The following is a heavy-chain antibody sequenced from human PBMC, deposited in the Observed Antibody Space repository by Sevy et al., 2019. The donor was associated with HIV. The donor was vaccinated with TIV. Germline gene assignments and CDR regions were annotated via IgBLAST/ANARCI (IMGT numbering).Heavy chain of an antibody. D-gene: IGHD1-26*01. CDR2: SFPGDSDT. V-gene: IGHV5-51*01. J-gene: IGHJ6*02. Sequence: GESLKISCKGSGYDFSTYWIAWVRQMPGQGLELMGISFPGDSDTRYSPSFEGQVTVSADDSIRTYYLTWRSLKASDTAIYYCARRGILLRGGDYFYYGLDVWGQGTTVTVSS. CDR3: ARRGILLRGGDYFYYGLDV. CDR1: GYDFSTYW.